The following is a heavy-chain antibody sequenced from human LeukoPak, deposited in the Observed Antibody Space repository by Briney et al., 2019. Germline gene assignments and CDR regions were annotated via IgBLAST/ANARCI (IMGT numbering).Heavy chain of an antibody. Sequence: GGSLRLSCAASGFTVSSNYMTWVRQAPGKGLEWVSHIYSGGSTYYADSVKGRFTISRDNSKNILYLQMNSLRGEDTAVYYCAKDFMHYGAGRPYYMDVWGKGTTVTISS. V-gene: IGHV3-53*05. CDR1: GFTVSSNY. CDR2: IYSGGST. D-gene: IGHD3-10*01. J-gene: IGHJ6*03. CDR3: AKDFMHYGAGRPYYMDV.